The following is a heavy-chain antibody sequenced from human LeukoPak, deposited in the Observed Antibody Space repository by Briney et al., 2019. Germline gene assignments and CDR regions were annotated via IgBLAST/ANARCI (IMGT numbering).Heavy chain of an antibody. CDR1: GGSFSGYY. CDR3: AREVAEYSGYGMDV. CDR2: INHSGST. Sequence: SETLSLTCAVYGGSFSGYYWSWIRQPPGKGLEWIGEINHSGSTNYNPSLKSRVTISVDTSKNQFSLKLSSVTAADTAVYYCAREVAEYSGYGMDVWGKGTTVTVSS. D-gene: IGHD5-12*01. J-gene: IGHJ6*04. V-gene: IGHV4-34*01.